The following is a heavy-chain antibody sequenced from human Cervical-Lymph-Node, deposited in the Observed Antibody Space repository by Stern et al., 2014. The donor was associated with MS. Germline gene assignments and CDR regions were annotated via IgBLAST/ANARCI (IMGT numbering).Heavy chain of an antibody. J-gene: IGHJ5*02. V-gene: IGHV1-46*01. CDR3: ARNQGIAATGSNWLDP. CDR1: GYTFTNYY. Sequence: VQLVESGAEVKKPGASVRVSCKASGYTFTNYYMHWVRQAPGQGLECMGIINPRGGSTNYAQKFQGRVTMTRDTSTSTVYMELGSLRSDDTAVYYCARNQGIAATGSNWLDPWGQGTLVTVSS. CDR2: INPRGGST. D-gene: IGHD6-13*01.